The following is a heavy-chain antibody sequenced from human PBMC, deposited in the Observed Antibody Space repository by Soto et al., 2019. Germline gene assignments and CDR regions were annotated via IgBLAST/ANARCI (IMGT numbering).Heavy chain of an antibody. J-gene: IGHJ6*02. CDR3: ARKRDYDSSGQNYYGMDV. D-gene: IGHD3-22*01. CDR1: GGTFSSYT. V-gene: IGHV1-69*02. CDR2: IIPILGIA. Sequence: QVQLVQSGAEVKKPGSSVKVSCKASGGTFSSYTISWVRQAPGQGLEWMGRIIPILGIANYAQKFQGRVTITADKSTSTAYMELSSLRSEDTAVYYCARKRDYDSSGQNYYGMDVWGQGTTVTVSS.